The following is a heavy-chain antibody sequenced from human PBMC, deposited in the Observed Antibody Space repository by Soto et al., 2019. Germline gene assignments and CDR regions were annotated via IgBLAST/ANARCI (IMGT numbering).Heavy chain of an antibody. Sequence: SETLSLTCTVSGSSISSGGYYWSWIRQHPGKGLEWIGYIYYSGSTNYNPSLKSRVTISVDTSKNQFSLQLNSVTPEDTAVYCCARAMGVAAAPDLWGQGTLVTV. CDR3: ARAMGVAAAPDL. J-gene: IGHJ4*02. D-gene: IGHD6-13*01. CDR2: IYYSGST. V-gene: IGHV4-31*03. CDR1: GSSISSGGYY.